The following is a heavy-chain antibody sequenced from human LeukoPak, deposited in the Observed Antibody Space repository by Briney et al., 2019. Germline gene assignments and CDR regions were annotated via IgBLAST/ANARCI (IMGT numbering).Heavy chain of an antibody. D-gene: IGHD3-3*01. V-gene: IGHV3-11*04. Sequence: GGSLRLSCAASGFTFSDYYMSWIRQAPGKGLEWVSYISSSGSTIYYADSVKGRFTISRDNAKNSLYLQMNSLRAEDTAVYYCARDRRPRQKESGYKTYYFDYWGQGTLVTVSS. CDR3: ARDRRPRQKESGYKTYYFDY. J-gene: IGHJ4*02. CDR1: GFTFSDYY. CDR2: ISSSGSTI.